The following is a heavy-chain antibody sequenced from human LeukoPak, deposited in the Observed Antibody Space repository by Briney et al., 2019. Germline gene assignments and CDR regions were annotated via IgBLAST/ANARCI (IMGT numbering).Heavy chain of an antibody. D-gene: IGHD6-19*01. Sequence: AASVTVSCKASGYTFTGYYMHWVRQAPGQGLEWMGWINPNSGGTNYAQKFQGRVTMTRDTSISTAYMELSRLRSDDTAVYYCARDSSGIAVAGYYYGMDVWGQGTTVTVSS. CDR2: INPNSGGT. CDR3: ARDSSGIAVAGYYYGMDV. CDR1: GYTFTGYY. J-gene: IGHJ6*02. V-gene: IGHV1-2*02.